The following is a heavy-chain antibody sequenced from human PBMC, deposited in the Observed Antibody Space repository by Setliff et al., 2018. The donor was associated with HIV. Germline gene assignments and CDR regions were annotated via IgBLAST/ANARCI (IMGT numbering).Heavy chain of an antibody. D-gene: IGHD2-15*01. CDR2: IHPVDSDT. Sequence: GESLKISCKGSGYTFTSYWIGWVRQMPGKGLEWMGIIHPVDSDTRYSPSFQGQVTISADKSISTAYLQWSSLKASDTAMYYCARHGAGSSHLYYYYGMDVWGQGTTVTVSS. CDR1: GYTFTSYW. CDR3: ARHGAGSSHLYYYYGMDV. J-gene: IGHJ6*02. V-gene: IGHV5-51*01.